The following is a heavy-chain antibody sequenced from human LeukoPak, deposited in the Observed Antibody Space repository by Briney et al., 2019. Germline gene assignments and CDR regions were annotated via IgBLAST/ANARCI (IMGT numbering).Heavy chain of an antibody. V-gene: IGHV4-39*07. CDR1: GASIISSDYY. J-gene: IGHJ4*02. Sequence: SETLSLTCTVSGASIISSDYYWLWLRQPPGKGLEWIGSIYYTGITYYNPSLKSRVTISVDTFKYQCSLRLSSVTAADTAVYYCAKRVAAAGISDYWGQGTLVTVSS. CDR2: IYYTGIT. D-gene: IGHD6-13*01. CDR3: AKRVAAAGISDY.